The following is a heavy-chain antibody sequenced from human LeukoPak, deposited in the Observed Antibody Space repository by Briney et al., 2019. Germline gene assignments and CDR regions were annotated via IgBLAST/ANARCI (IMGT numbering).Heavy chain of an antibody. V-gene: IGHV3-7*01. J-gene: IGHJ4*02. CDR3: ARDRALYDSRRGYYYTEDDY. CDR2: INQDGREK. CDR1: AFTFSNYW. D-gene: IGHD3-22*01. Sequence: GGSLRLSCATSAFTFSNYWMSWVRQTPGKGLEWVANINQDGREKYYVDSVKGRFTISRDNAKSSLYLQMNSLRADDTAVYYCARDRALYDSRRGYYYTEDDYWGQGTLVTVSS.